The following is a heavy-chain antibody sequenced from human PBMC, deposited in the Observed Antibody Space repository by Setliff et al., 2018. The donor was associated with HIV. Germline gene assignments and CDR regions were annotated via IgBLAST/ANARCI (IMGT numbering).Heavy chain of an antibody. CDR1: GVSINSGGYY. V-gene: IGHV4-31*03. CDR2: IYYSGST. CDR3: AKRSSSDNSVPGNYFDY. Sequence: SETLSLTCTVSGVSINSGGYYWNWIRQHPGKGLEWIGNIYYSGSTFYNPSLKSRLTMSVDPSKNQFSLKLTSVTAADTAVYYCAKRSSSDNSVPGNYFDYWGQGTLVTVSS. J-gene: IGHJ4*02. D-gene: IGHD3-22*01.